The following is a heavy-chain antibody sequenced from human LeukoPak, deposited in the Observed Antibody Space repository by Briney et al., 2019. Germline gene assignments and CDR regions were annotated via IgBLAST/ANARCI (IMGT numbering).Heavy chain of an antibody. V-gene: IGHV5-51*01. J-gene: IGHJ4*02. Sequence: GESLKISCKGSGYSFTSYWIGWVRQMPGKGLEWVGIIYPGDSDTRYSSSFQGQVTISADKSISTAYLQWSSLKASDTAMYYCARQKEGVAATPDYWGQGTLVTVSS. CDR2: IYPGDSDT. D-gene: IGHD2-15*01. CDR1: GYSFTSYW. CDR3: ARQKEGVAATPDY.